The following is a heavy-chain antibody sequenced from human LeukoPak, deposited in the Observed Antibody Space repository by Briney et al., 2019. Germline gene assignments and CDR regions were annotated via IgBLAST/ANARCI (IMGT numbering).Heavy chain of an antibody. CDR2: ISWNSGSI. V-gene: IGHV3-9*01. J-gene: IGHJ4*02. D-gene: IGHD6-19*01. CDR3: AKDLFPYGSGWYSWY. Sequence: GGSLRLSCAASGFAFDDYAMHWVRQAPGKGLEWVSGISWNSGSIGYADSVKGRFTISRDNAKNSLYLQMNSLRAEDTALYYCAKDLFPYGSGWYSWYWGQGTLVTVSS. CDR1: GFAFDDYA.